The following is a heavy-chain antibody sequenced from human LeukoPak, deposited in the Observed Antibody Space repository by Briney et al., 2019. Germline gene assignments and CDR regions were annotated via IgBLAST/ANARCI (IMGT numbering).Heavy chain of an antibody. Sequence: GGSLRLSCAASGFTFSSYGMHWVRQAPGKGLEWVAVIWYDGSNKYYADSVKGRFTISRDNSKNTLYLQMNSLRAEDTAVYYCAKDGSSSSRTSYYYYYYMDVWGKGTTVTVSS. V-gene: IGHV3-33*06. CDR3: AKDGSSSSRTSYYYYYYMDV. CDR1: GFTFSSYG. J-gene: IGHJ6*03. CDR2: IWYDGSNK. D-gene: IGHD6-6*01.